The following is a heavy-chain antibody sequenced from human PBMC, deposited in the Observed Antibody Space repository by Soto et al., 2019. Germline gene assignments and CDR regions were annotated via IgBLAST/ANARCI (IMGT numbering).Heavy chain of an antibody. Sequence: GGSLRLSCAASGFTFSSYEMNCVRQAPGKWLEWFSYISSSGSTIYYADSVKGRCTISSDYAKYSLYLQMNSLRAEDTAVYYCARDLNDSSGWYGAFDIWGQGTMVTV. CDR3: ARDLNDSSGWYGAFDI. V-gene: IGHV3-48*03. D-gene: IGHD6-19*01. CDR2: ISSSGSTI. J-gene: IGHJ3*02. CDR1: GFTFSSYE.